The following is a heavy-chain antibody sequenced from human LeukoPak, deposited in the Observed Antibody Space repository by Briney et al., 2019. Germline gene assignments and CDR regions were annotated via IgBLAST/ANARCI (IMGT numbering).Heavy chain of an antibody. J-gene: IGHJ4*02. D-gene: IGHD3-10*01. V-gene: IGHV3-7*01. CDR3: ARDGFDYGSGSYRPPGHY. CDR2: IKQDGSEK. Sequence: GGSLRLSCAASGFTFSSYWMSWVRQAPGKGLEWVANIKQDGSEKYYVDSVKGRFTISRDNAKNSLYLQMNSLRAEHTAVYYCARDGFDYGSGSYRPPGHYWVQGTLVTVSS. CDR1: GFTFSSYW.